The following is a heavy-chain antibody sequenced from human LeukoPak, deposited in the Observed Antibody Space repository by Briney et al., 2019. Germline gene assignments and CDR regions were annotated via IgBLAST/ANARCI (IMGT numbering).Heavy chain of an antibody. J-gene: IGHJ5*02. CDR3: ARVVRGVINWHGDPFDP. D-gene: IGHD3-10*01. Sequence: PSETLSLTCAVYGGSFSGYYWSWIRQPPGKGLEWIGEINHSGGTNYNPSLKSRVTISVDTSKNQFSLKLSSVTAADTAVYYCARVVRGVINWHGDPFDPWGQGTLVTVSS. CDR1: GGSFSGYY. CDR2: INHSGGT. V-gene: IGHV4-34*01.